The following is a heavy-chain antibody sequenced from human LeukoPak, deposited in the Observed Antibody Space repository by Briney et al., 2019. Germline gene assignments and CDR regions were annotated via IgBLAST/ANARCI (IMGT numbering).Heavy chain of an antibody. D-gene: IGHD4-17*01. J-gene: IGHJ4*02. V-gene: IGHV4-39*07. Sequence: SETLSLTCTVSGGSISSSSYYWGWIRQPPGKGLEWIGRIYYSGSTYYNPSLKSRVTISVDTSKNQFSLKLRSVTAADTAVYYCARDEALTVTTNLFDYWGQGTLVTVSS. CDR1: GGSISSSSYY. CDR3: ARDEALTVTTNLFDY. CDR2: IYYSGST.